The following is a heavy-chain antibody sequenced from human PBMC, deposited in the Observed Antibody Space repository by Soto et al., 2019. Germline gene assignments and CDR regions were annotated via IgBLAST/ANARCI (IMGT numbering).Heavy chain of an antibody. CDR3: ARASRITIFGMLIHNYYYYMDV. J-gene: IGHJ6*03. CDR2: MNPDSGNT. CDR1: GYTFTSYD. D-gene: IGHD3-3*01. Sequence: QVQLVQSGAEVKKPGASVKVSCKASGYTFTSYDINWVRQATGQGLEWMGWMNPDSGNTAYAQKFQDRVTMTRNTSISTAYMELSSLRSEDTAVYYCARASRITIFGMLIHNYYYYMDVWGKGTTVTVSS. V-gene: IGHV1-8*01.